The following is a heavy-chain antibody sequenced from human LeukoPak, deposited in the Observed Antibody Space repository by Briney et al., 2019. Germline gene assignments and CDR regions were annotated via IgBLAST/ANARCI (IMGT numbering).Heavy chain of an antibody. CDR2: IYYSGST. CDR1: GGSISSYY. V-gene: IGHV4-59*01. CDR3: ARDKRPYGMDV. Sequence: SETLSLTSTVSGGSISSYYWSWIRQPPGKGLEWIGYIYYSGSTNYNPSLKSRVTISVDTSKNQFSLKLSSVTAADTAVYYCARDKRPYGMDVWGQGTTVTVSS. J-gene: IGHJ6*02.